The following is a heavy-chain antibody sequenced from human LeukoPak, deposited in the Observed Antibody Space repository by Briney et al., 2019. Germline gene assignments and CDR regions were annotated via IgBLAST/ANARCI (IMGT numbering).Heavy chain of an antibody. J-gene: IGHJ4*02. Sequence: GASVKVSCKASGYTFTTHDINWVRQATGQGLEWLGWMSPNSGGTGYAQKFQGRVTMTSDSSISTAHMELSSLRSEDTAIYYCVRTPPNWGFDYWGQGTLVTVSS. CDR1: GYTFTTHD. D-gene: IGHD7-27*01. CDR2: MSPNSGGT. CDR3: VRTPPNWGFDY. V-gene: IGHV1-8*01.